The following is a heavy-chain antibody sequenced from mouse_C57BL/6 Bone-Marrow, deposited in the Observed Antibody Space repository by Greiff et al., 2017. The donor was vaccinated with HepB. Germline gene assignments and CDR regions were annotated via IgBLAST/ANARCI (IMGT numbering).Heavy chain of an antibody. V-gene: IGHV5-9*01. J-gene: IGHJ2*01. Sequence: EVQVVESGGGLVKPGGSLKLSCAASGFTFSSYTMSWVRQTPEKRLEWVATISGGGGNTYYPDSVKGRFTISRDNAKNTLYLQMSSLRSEDTALYYCARHENWEGYFDYWGQGTTLTVSS. CDR2: ISGGGGNT. D-gene: IGHD4-1*01. CDR1: GFTFSSYT. CDR3: ARHENWEGYFDY.